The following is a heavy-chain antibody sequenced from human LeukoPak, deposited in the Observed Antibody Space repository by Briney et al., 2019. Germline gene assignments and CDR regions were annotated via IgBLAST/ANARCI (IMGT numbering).Heavy chain of an antibody. Sequence: AGGSLRLSCAASGFTFSSSWMSWVRQAPGKGLEWVANIKEDGSEKCYVEPVKGRFSISRDNAKNSLYPQMNSLGAEDTAVYFCAKGDGFAQTTYFDYWGQGTLVTVSS. J-gene: IGHJ4*02. CDR2: IKEDGSEK. V-gene: IGHV3-7*03. CDR3: AKGDGFAQTTYFDY. CDR1: GFTFSSSW. D-gene: IGHD5-24*01.